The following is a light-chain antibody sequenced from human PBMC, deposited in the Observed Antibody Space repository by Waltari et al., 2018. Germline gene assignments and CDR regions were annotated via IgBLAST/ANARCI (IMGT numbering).Light chain of an antibody. CDR1: QSISSN. CDR2: GAS. J-gene: IGKJ2*01. Sequence: EIVMTQSPATLFVSPGERATPSCRPSQSISSNLAWYQQKPGQAPRLLMYGASTRATAIPARFSGSGSGTEFALTISSLQSEDSAVYYCQQYQNWPQTFGQGTKLQIK. V-gene: IGKV3-15*01. CDR3: QQYQNWPQT.